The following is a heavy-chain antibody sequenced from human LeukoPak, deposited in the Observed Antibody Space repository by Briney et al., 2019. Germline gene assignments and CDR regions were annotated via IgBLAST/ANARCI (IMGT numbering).Heavy chain of an antibody. J-gene: IGHJ4*02. V-gene: IGHV5-51*01. D-gene: IGHD5-18*01. CDR2: IHPGDSDT. Sequence: GESLKISCKASGYSFTNYWIGWVRQVPGKGLEWMGIIHPGDSDTRYSPSFQGQVTMSADESITTAYLQWSSLKASDSAMYYCARGGTYIYNSSDYWGQGTLVTVSS. CDR3: ARGGTYIYNSSDY. CDR1: GYSFTNYW.